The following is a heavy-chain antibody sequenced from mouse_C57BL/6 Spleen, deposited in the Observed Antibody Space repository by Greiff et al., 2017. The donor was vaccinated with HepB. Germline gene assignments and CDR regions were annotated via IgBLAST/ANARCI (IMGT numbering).Heavy chain of an antibody. CDR2: IRLKSDNYAT. CDR1: GFTFSNYW. J-gene: IGHJ1*03. CDR3: TRDYYGSSYYWYFDV. Sequence: EVQLVESGGGLVQPGGSMKLSCVASGFTFSNYWMNWVRQSPEKGLEWVAQIRLKSDNYATHYAESVKGRFTISRDDSKSSVYLQMNNLRAEDTGIYYCTRDYYGSSYYWYFDVWGTGTTVTVSS. D-gene: IGHD1-1*01. V-gene: IGHV6-3*01.